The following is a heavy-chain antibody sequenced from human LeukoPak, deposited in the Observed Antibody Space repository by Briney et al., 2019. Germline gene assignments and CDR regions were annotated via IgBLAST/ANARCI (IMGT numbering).Heavy chain of an antibody. V-gene: IGHV3-53*01. J-gene: IGHJ3*02. CDR2: IYSGGST. CDR3: AREVPEYYDSPFDI. Sequence: PGGSLRLSCAASGFTVSSNYMSWVRQAPGKGLEWVSVIYSGGSTYYADSVKGRFTISRDNSKNTLYLQMDSLRAEDTAVYYCAREVPEYYDSPFDIWGQGTMVTVSS. CDR1: GFTVSSNY. D-gene: IGHD3-22*01.